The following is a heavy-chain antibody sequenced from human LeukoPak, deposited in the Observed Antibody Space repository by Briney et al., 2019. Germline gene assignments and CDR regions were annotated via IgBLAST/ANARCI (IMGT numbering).Heavy chain of an antibody. CDR2: ISSTSTYI. CDR1: EFTFSSYT. Sequence: GSLRLSCAASEFTFSSYTINWVRQAPGKGLEWVSSISSTSTYISYADSVKGRFTISRDNAKNSLYLQMNSLRAEDTAVYYCARGGGNFDYWGQGTLVTDSS. D-gene: IGHD2-15*01. CDR3: ARGGGNFDY. V-gene: IGHV3-21*01. J-gene: IGHJ4*02.